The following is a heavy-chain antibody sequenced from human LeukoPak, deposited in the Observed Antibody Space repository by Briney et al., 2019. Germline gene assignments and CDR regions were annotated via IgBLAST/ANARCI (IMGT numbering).Heavy chain of an antibody. CDR1: GYSISSGYY. V-gene: IGHV4-38-2*01. D-gene: IGHD2-15*01. CDR3: ARRLAFDY. CDR2: IYHSGST. Sequence: TSETLSLTCAVSGYSISSGYYGGWIRQPKGKGVEWIGSIYHSGSTYYNPSLKSRVTISVDTSKNQFSLKLSSVTAADTAVYYCARRLAFDYWGQGTLVTVSS. J-gene: IGHJ4*02.